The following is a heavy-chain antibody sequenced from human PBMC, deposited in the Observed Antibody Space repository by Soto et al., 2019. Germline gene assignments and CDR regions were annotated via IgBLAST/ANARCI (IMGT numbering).Heavy chain of an antibody. D-gene: IGHD6-13*01. CDR3: AKPIAAAGTPFDY. Sequence: ASVKFSCKASGYTFTSYAMHWVRQAPGQRLEWMGWINAGNGNTKYSQKFQGRVTITRDTSASTAYMELSSLRSEDTAVYYCAKPIAAAGTPFDYWGQGTLVTVSS. CDR1: GYTFTSYA. J-gene: IGHJ4*02. V-gene: IGHV1-3*01. CDR2: INAGNGNT.